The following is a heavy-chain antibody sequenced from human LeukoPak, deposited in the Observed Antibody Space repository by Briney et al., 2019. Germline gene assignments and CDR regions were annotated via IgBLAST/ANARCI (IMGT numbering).Heavy chain of an antibody. Sequence: GGSLRLSCAASGFTFSSYEMNWVRQAPGKGLEWVSYISSSGSTIYYADSVKGRFTISRDNAKNSLYLQMNSLRAEDTAVYYCARDNYDSSGYYARDAFDIWGQGTMVTVSS. CDR2: ISSSGSTI. CDR3: ARDNYDSSGYYARDAFDI. J-gene: IGHJ3*02. V-gene: IGHV3-48*03. CDR1: GFTFSSYE. D-gene: IGHD3-22*01.